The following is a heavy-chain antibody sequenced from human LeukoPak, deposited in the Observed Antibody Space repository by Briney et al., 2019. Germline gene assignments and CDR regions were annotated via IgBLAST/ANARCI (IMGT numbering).Heavy chain of an antibody. CDR2: INSHNGDT. Sequence: VASVKVSCKASGYTFVDFGVSWVRQAPGQGLEWMGWINSHNGDTNYAERFQDRVTMTTDTSTTTSYMELRSLRSDDTAVYYCARAVSGSLYGDFDFWGQGTVVTVSA. V-gene: IGHV1-18*01. J-gene: IGHJ4*02. CDR3: ARAVSGSLYGDFDF. D-gene: IGHD1-26*01. CDR1: GYTFVDFG.